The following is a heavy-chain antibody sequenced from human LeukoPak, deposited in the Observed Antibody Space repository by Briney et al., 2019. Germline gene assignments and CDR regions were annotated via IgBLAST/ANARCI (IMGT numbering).Heavy chain of an antibody. V-gene: IGHV3-30*18. CDR2: ISNDGRNK. Sequence: GGSLRLSCAASGFTFSSFGIHWVRQAPGKGLEWVASISNDGRNKYYVDSVEGRFTISRDNSRNTLYLQMNSLRADDTAVYYCVKAGGYDSSGYYYYLDYWGQGTLVTVSS. CDR1: GFTFSSFG. CDR3: VKAGGYDSSGYYYYLDY. J-gene: IGHJ4*02. D-gene: IGHD3-22*01.